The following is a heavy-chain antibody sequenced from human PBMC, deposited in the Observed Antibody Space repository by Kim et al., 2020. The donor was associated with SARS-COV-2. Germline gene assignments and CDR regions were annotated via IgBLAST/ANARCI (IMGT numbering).Heavy chain of an antibody. D-gene: IGHD4-17*01. Sequence: YAASVKGRFTDSRDSSKTTLYLQMNALRAEDTAVYYCAKSTVTTHDAFDIWGQGTMVTVSS. V-gene: IGHV3-33*06. J-gene: IGHJ3*02. CDR3: AKSTVTTHDAFDI.